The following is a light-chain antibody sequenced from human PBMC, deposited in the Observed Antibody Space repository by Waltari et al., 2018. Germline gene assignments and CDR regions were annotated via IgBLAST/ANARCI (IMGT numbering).Light chain of an antibody. CDR3: QQYGTSPWT. CDR2: GAS. CDR1: QSVSSSY. V-gene: IGKV3-20*01. Sequence: IVFTQSPGTLSLSPGERATLSCRASQSVSSSYLAWFQQKPGQAPRLLIYGASNRATGIPDSFSGRGSGTDFTFTINRLEPEDFAVYFCQQYGTSPWTFGQGTKVEIK. J-gene: IGKJ1*01.